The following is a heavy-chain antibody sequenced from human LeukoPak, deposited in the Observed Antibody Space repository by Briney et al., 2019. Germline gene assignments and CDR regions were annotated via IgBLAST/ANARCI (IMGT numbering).Heavy chain of an antibody. V-gene: IGHV4-39*01. CDR3: ASFNPPITIFGVVRWNWFDP. Sequence: PSETLSLTCTVSGGSISSSSYYWGWIRQPPGKGLEWIGSIYYSGSTYYNPSLKSRVTISVDTSKNQFSLKLSSVTAADTAVYYCASFNPPITIFGVVRWNWFDPWGQGTLVTVSS. CDR2: IYYSGST. J-gene: IGHJ5*02. CDR1: GGSISSSSYY. D-gene: IGHD3-3*01.